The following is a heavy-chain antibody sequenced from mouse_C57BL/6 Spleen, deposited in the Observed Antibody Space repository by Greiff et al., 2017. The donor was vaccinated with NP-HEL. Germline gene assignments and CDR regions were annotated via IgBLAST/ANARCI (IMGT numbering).Heavy chain of an antibody. J-gene: IGHJ2*01. V-gene: IGHV1-64*01. Sequence: VQLQQPGAELVKPGASVKLSCKASGYTFTSYWMHWVKQRPGQGLEWIGMIHPNSGSTNYNEKFKSKATLTVDKSSSTAYMQLSSRTSEDSAVYYCARQGITTVVARYFDYWGQGTTLTVSS. CDR1: GYTFTSYW. D-gene: IGHD1-1*01. CDR3: ARQGITTVVARYFDY. CDR2: IHPNSGST.